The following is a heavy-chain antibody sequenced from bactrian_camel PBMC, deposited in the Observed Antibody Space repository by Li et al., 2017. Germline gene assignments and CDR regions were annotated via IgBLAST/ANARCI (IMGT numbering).Heavy chain of an antibody. CDR2: VTTFGRPT. J-gene: IGHJ4*01. Sequence: HVQLVESGGGTVEPGDSLKLTCKASGFTFRSHYMYWLRQAPGKQLEGIAGVTTFGRPTDVADSVKGRFIISRDNDENTVYLQMNRLQPEDTAMHYCARKRRFVSCIDDMTAGDYWGQGTQVTVS. V-gene: IGHV3S1*01. CDR1: GFTFRSHY. D-gene: IGHD3*01. CDR3: ARKRRFVSCIDDMTAGDY.